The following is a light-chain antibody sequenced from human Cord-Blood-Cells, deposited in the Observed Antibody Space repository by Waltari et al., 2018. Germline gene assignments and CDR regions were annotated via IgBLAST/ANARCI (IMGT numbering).Light chain of an antibody. V-gene: IGLV3-25*02. CDR1: ALPKHY. CDR3: QSADSSGTYWV. Sequence: SYELTQPPSVSVSPGQTARITCSGDALPKHYAYWYQQKPGQAPVLVIYKDMERPSGIAGRCSCASSGTTVTLTISGVQAEDEADYYCQSADSSGTYWVFGGGTKLTVL. J-gene: IGLJ3*02. CDR2: KDM.